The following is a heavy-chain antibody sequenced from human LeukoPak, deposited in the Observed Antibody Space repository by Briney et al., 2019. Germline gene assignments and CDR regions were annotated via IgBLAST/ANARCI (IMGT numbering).Heavy chain of an antibody. CDR3: ARDWVSSSLLEAYYFDY. V-gene: IGHV7-4-1*02. Sequence: ASVKVSCKASGYTFTSYAMNWVRQAPGQGREGMGWINTNTGNPTYAQGFTGRFVFSLDTSVSTAYLQISSLKAEDTAVYYCARDWVSSSLLEAYYFDYWGQGTLVTVSS. J-gene: IGHJ4*02. CDR1: GYTFTSYA. D-gene: IGHD6-13*01. CDR2: INTNTGNP.